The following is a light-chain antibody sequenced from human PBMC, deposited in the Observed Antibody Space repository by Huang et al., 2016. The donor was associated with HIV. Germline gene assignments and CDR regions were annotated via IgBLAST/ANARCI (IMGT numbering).Light chain of an antibody. CDR1: HNINNY. V-gene: IGKV3-11*01. CDR3: QQDT. Sequence: EIVLTQSPATLSLSPGERATLSCRASHNINNYLAWYQQNPGQAPRLLIYDASNRATRIPARFSGSGSGTDFTLTISSLEPEDVAVYYCQQDTFGQGTRLEIK. J-gene: IGKJ2*01. CDR2: DAS.